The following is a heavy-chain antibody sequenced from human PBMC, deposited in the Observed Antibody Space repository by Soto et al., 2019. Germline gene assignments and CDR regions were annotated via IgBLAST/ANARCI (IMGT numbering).Heavy chain of an antibody. Sequence: QVQLVQSGAEVKKPGSSVKVSCKASGGTFSSYAISWVRQAPGQGLEWMGGIIPIFGTANYAQKFQGRVTXXAXEXXSTAYMALSSLRSEDTAVYYCARIEYYYDSSGVDYWGQGTLVTVSS. CDR2: IIPIFGTA. V-gene: IGHV1-69*12. CDR3: ARIEYYYDSSGVDY. CDR1: GGTFSSYA. J-gene: IGHJ4*02. D-gene: IGHD3-22*01.